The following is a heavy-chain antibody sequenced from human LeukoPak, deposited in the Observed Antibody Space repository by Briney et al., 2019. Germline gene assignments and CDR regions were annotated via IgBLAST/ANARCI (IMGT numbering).Heavy chain of an antibody. Sequence: GRSLRLSCAASGFTFSSYAMHWVRQAPGKGLEWVSAISGGGGSTYYADSVKGRFTISRDNSKNTLYLQMNSLRAEDTAVYYCAKDLKGGYGYFDYWGQGTLVTVSS. CDR1: GFTFSSYA. CDR3: AKDLKGGYGYFDY. J-gene: IGHJ4*02. CDR2: ISGGGGST. V-gene: IGHV3-23*01. D-gene: IGHD5-12*01.